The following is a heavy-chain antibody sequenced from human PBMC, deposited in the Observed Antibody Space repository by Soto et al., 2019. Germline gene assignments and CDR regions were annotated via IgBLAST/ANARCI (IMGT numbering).Heavy chain of an antibody. D-gene: IGHD4-17*01. CDR1: GYTFTSYD. V-gene: IGHV1-8*01. CDR2: MYPNSGNT. J-gene: IGHJ4*02. Sequence: QVQLVQSGAEVKKPGASVKVSCKASGYTFTSYDINWVRQATGQGLEWMGWMYPNSGNTGYAQKFQGRVIMTRNNSIRTAYMELSSLRSEDTAGYYCARGYDPGDYGGYRFDYGREGPVVTVSS. CDR3: ARGYDPGDYGGYRFDY.